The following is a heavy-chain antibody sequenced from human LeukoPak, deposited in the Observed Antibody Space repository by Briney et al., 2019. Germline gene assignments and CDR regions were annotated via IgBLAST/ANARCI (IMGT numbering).Heavy chain of an antibody. CDR1: GGSISSGSYY. J-gene: IGHJ5*02. V-gene: IGHV4-61*02. CDR3: ARDRGSGWFDP. CDR2: IYTSGST. Sequence: SQTLSLTCTVSGGSISSGSYYWSWIRQPAGKGLEWIGRIYTSGSTNYNPSLKSRVTISVDTSKNQFSLKLSSVTAADTAVYYCARDRGSGWFDPWGQGTLVTVSS.